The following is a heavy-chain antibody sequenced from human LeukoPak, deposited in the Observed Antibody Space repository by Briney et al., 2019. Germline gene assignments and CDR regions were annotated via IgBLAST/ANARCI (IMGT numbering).Heavy chain of an antibody. CDR3: ASTYYDYVWGSYRFYGMDV. CDR2: IYPNSGGT. V-gene: IGHV1-2*02. J-gene: IGHJ6*02. D-gene: IGHD3-16*02. CDR1: GYTFTGYY. Sequence: GASVKVSCKASGYTFTGYYMHWVRQAPGQGLEWMGWIYPNSGGTNYAQKFQGRVTMTRDTSISTAYMELSRLRSDDTAVYYCASTYYDYVWGSYRFYGMDVWGQGTTVTVSS.